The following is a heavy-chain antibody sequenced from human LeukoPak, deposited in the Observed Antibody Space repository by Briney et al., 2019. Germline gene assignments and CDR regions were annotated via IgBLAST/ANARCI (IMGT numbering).Heavy chain of an antibody. J-gene: IGHJ5*02. CDR1: GFTFNNYV. CDR2: IWYDGSSE. CDR3: AREYSSSSELNWFGP. D-gene: IGHD6-6*01. Sequence: PGRSLRLSCAASGFTFNNYVMPWVRQAPGKGLEWVAAIWYDGSSEYYADSVKGRFTISRDNAKNTLYLQMNSLRAEDTAVYYCAREYSSSSELNWFGPWGQGTLVTVSS. V-gene: IGHV3-33*01.